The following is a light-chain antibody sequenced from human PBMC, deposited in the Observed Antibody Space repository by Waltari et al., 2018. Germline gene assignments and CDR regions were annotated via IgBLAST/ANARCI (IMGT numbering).Light chain of an antibody. Sequence: QLVLTQSPSASASLGASVTLTCTLTSGHIQSALAWYQQKPEKGPRFLMTVNSDGSHIKGDGIPDRFSGSSSGTERYLTISSLQSEDEADYYCQTWSTGVNWLFGGGTKLTVL. CDR2: VNSDGSH. V-gene: IGLV4-69*01. CDR1: SGHIQSA. CDR3: QTWSTGVNWL. J-gene: IGLJ3*02.